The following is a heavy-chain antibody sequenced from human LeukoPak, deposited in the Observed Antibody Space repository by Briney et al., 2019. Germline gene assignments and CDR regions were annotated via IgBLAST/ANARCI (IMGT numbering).Heavy chain of an antibody. CDR1: GFTFSSYA. D-gene: IGHD6-13*01. J-gene: IGHJ4*02. Sequence: GGSLRLSCAASGFTFSSYAMSWVRQAPGNGLEWVSAISGSGGSTYYADSVKGRFTISRDNAKNSLYLQMNSLRAEDTAVYYCARAGAAAADYWGQGTLVTVSS. CDR2: ISGSGGST. V-gene: IGHV3-23*01. CDR3: ARAGAAAADY.